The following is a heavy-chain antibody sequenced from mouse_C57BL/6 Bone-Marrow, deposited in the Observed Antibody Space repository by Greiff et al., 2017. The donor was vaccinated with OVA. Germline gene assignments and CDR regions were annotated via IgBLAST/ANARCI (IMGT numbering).Heavy chain of an antibody. CDR1: GFTFSDYY. D-gene: IGHD4-1*01. Sequence: EVQLQESEGGLVQPGSSMKLSCTASGFTFSDYYMAWVRQVPEKGLEWVANINYDGSSTYYLDSLKSRFIISRDNAKNILYLQMSSLKSEDTATYYWARDEKTGTAWFAYWGQGTLVTVSA. V-gene: IGHV5-16*01. J-gene: IGHJ3*01. CDR3: ARDEKTGTAWFAY. CDR2: INYDGSST.